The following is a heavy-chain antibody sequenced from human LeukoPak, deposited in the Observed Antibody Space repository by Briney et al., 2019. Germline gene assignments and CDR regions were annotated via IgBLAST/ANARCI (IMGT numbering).Heavy chain of an antibody. CDR3: ARDRQGADY. CDR2: IYYSGSA. D-gene: IGHD3-16*01. Sequence: SETLSLTCTVSGGSISSYYWSWIRQPPGKGLEWIGYIYYSGSANYNPSLKSRVTISVDTSKNQFSLKLSSVTAADTAVYYCARDRQGADYWGQGTLVTVSS. V-gene: IGHV4-59*01. J-gene: IGHJ4*02. CDR1: GGSISSYY.